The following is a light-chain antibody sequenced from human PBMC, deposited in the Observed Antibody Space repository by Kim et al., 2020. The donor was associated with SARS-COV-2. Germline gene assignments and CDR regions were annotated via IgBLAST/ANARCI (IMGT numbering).Light chain of an antibody. CDR1: QSVSNN. V-gene: IGKV3-15*01. CDR2: GAS. J-gene: IGKJ4*01. Sequence: EIVMTQSPATLSLSPGERVTLSCRASQSVSNNLTWYHQQPGQAPRLLLYGASHRAPDIPARFSGSGSGTELTLTIRSLQSEDIAVYYCQQHSIWPLITFGGGTPVDIK. CDR3: QQHSIWPLIT.